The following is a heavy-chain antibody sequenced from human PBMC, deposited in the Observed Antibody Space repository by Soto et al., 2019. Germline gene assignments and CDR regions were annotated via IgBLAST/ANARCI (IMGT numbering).Heavy chain of an antibody. Sequence: EVQLVESGGGVVRPGGSLRLSCAASGFTFDDYGMSWVRQAPGKGLEWVSGINWNGGSTGYADSVKGRFTISRDNAKNSLYLQMNRLSAEDTALYHCARGGLVDYYYYYMDVWGKGTTVTVSS. CDR2: INWNGGST. J-gene: IGHJ6*03. CDR3: ARGGLVDYYYYYMDV. V-gene: IGHV3-20*01. CDR1: GFTFDDYG.